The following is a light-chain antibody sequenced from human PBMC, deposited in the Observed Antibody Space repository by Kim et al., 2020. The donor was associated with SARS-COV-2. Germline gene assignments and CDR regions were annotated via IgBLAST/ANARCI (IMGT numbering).Light chain of an antibody. CDR2: TAS. CDR3: QQLGASPPWT. CDR1: QGISSH. V-gene: IGKV1-9*01. J-gene: IGKJ1*01. Sequence: IQLTQSPSSLSASVGDRVTITCRASQGISSHLAWYQQKPGKAPKLLIYTASTLQSGVPSRFSGSGSGTDFTLTISSLQPEDFATYYCQQLGASPPWTFGQGTKVDIK.